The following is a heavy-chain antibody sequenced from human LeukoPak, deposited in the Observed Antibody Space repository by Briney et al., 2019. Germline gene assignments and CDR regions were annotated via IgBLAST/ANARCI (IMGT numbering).Heavy chain of an antibody. V-gene: IGHV3-7*01. CDR2: IKQDGSEK. Sequence: GGSLRLSCEGSGFSFTYHWMSWVRQAPGKGLEWVANIKQDGSEKKYVDFVKGRFTISRDNARNSLFLQMNSLRAEDTAVYFCARDVGDYSYYSMDVWGKGTTVIVSS. D-gene: IGHD3-16*01. J-gene: IGHJ6*03. CDR1: GFSFTYHW. CDR3: ARDVGDYSYYSMDV.